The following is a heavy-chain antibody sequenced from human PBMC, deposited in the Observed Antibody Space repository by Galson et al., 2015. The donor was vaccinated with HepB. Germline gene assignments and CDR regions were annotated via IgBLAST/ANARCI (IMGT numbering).Heavy chain of an antibody. V-gene: IGHV3-74*01. J-gene: IGHJ4*02. CDR1: GFTFTNYW. Sequence: SLRLSCAASGFTFTNYWMHWVRQAPGKGLVLVSHINRDGSDISYADSVKGRFTVSSDNAKNTLFLQMNNLRAEDTAVYYCANLDHNSGWLGADYWGQGTLVIVSS. D-gene: IGHD6-19*01. CDR3: ANLDHNSGWLGADY. CDR2: INRDGSDI.